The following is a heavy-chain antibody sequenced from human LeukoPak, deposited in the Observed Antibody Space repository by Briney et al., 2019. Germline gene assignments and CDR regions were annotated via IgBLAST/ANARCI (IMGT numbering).Heavy chain of an antibody. CDR3: AKAPRGYYDSSGYGHFDY. CDR2: IWYDGSNY. Sequence: GGSLRLSCAASGFSFSSYGMHWVRQAPGKGLEWVAVIWYDGSNYYYTDSVKGRFTISRDNSKNTLYLQMNGLRAGDTAVYYCAKAPRGYYDSSGYGHFDYWGREPWSPSPQ. CDR1: GFSFSSYG. D-gene: IGHD3-22*01. J-gene: IGHJ4*02. V-gene: IGHV3-33*06.